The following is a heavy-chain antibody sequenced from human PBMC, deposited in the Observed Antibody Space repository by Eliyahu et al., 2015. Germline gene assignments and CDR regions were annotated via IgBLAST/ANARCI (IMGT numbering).Heavy chain of an antibody. CDR1: GGSIGSGEYS. D-gene: IGHD2-8*02. CDR3: ARYWSAFDY. CDR2: IHHSGRT. V-gene: IGHV4-30-2*01. Sequence: QLQLRESGSGPVKPSQTLSLTGGFPGGSIGSGEYSWSWIRQPPGKGLEWIAYIHHSGRTSYNPSLQSRVTISLDKSKNQFSLMLTSATAADTAVYYCARYWSAFDYWGQGTPVTVSS. J-gene: IGHJ4*02.